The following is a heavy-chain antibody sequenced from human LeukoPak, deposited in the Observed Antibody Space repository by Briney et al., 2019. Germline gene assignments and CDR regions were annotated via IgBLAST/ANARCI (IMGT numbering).Heavy chain of an antibody. Sequence: GESLKISCQGSGYSFISYWIGWVRQMPGKGLEWMGTIYPGDSETRYSPSFQGQVTISADKSISTAYLQWSSLKASDTAMYYCARLLYTNSWFFDFWGQGTLVTVSS. J-gene: IGHJ4*02. CDR3: ARLLYTNSWFFDF. CDR1: GYSFISYW. V-gene: IGHV5-51*01. D-gene: IGHD6-13*01. CDR2: IYPGDSET.